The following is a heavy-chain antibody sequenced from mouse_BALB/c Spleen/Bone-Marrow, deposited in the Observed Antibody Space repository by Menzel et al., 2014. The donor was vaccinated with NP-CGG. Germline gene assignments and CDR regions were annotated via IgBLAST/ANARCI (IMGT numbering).Heavy chain of an antibody. Sequence: EVKLMESGGGLVQPGGSRKLSCAASGFTFSSFGTHWVRQAPEKGLEWVAYISSGSSTIYYADTVKGRFTISRDNPKNTLFLQMTSLRSEDTAMYYCARSLYYRYDFFDYWGQGTTLTVSS. CDR1: GFTFSSFG. J-gene: IGHJ2*01. V-gene: IGHV5-17*02. CDR2: ISSGSSTI. CDR3: ARSLYYRYDFFDY. D-gene: IGHD2-14*01.